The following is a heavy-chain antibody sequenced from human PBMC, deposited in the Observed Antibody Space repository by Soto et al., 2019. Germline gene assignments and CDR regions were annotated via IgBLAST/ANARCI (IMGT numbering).Heavy chain of an antibody. J-gene: IGHJ5*02. Sequence: SETLSLTCTVSGGSISSADYYWGWIRQPPGKGLEWIGHVFYTGSTDYNPSLKSRPTISVDTSKNQFSLKLSSVTAADTAVYYCARDSGIAVSSXFDLWGQGTLVTVSS. CDR1: GGSISSADYY. CDR3: ARDSGIAVSSXFDL. D-gene: IGHD6-19*01. V-gene: IGHV4-30-4*01. CDR2: VFYTGST.